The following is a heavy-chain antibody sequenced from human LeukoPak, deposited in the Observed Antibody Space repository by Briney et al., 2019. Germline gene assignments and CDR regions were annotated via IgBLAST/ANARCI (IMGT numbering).Heavy chain of an antibody. CDR3: ARDAWLVGATNLYYFDH. CDR2: INPKSGVT. D-gene: IGHD1-26*01. V-gene: IGHV1-2*02. Sequence: ASVKVSCKAPEYTFTDYYMHWVRQAPGQGLEWLGWINPKSGVTNYAQKFQGRVTMTRDPSISSAYMELNSLRSDDTAVYYCARDAWLVGATNLYYFDHWGQGTLVTVSS. J-gene: IGHJ4*02. CDR1: EYTFTDYY.